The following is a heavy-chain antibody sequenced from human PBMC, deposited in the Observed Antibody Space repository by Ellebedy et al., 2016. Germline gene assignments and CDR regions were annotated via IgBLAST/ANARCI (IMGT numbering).Heavy chain of an antibody. J-gene: IGHJ5*01. V-gene: IGHV3-23*01. D-gene: IGHD5-24*01. CDR3: VKDDGDGHHSPFDS. CDR1: GFVFSDYA. Sequence: GGSLRLSCTISGFVFSDYAMTWVRQAPGKGLEWVSGIGGSGSKTYYADSVKGRFTISRDNSGATLYLQMNSLRGEDPAVYYCVKDDGDGHHSPFDSWGQGTLVAVSS. CDR2: IGGSGSKT.